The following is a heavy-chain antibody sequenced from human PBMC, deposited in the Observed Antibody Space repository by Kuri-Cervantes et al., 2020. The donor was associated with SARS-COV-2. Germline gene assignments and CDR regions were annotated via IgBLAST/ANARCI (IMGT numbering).Heavy chain of an antibody. Sequence: GGSLRLSCAASGFTFSSYGMHWVRQAPGKGLEWMAVISYDGSNKYYADSVKGRFTISRDNSKNTLYLQMNSLRAEDTAVYYCARDLWYSSGWYDYWGQGTLVTVSS. V-gene: IGHV3-30*03. D-gene: IGHD6-19*01. CDR1: GFTFSSYG. J-gene: IGHJ4*02. CDR3: ARDLWYSSGWYDY. CDR2: ISYDGSNK.